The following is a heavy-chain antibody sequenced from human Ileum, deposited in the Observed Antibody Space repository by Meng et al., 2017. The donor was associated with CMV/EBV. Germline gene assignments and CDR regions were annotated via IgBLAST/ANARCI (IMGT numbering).Heavy chain of an antibody. D-gene: IGHD1-26*01. CDR3: ARGPGASTREGFDY. J-gene: IGHJ4*02. V-gene: IGHV4-4*07. CDR2: FYSSDTY. CDR1: GGSVNNYY. Sequence: VQLQASGPGLVKPSATLSLTCTVSGGSVNNYYWSWIRQSAGKGLEWIGRFYSSDTYNYHPSLDSRVTMSLDTSKNQFSLNLRSVTAADTATYYCARGPGASTREGFDYWGLGTLVTVSS.